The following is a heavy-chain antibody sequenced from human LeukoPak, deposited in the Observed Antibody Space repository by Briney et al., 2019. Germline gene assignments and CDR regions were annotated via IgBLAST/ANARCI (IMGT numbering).Heavy chain of an antibody. Sequence: PGGSLRLSCAVSGFTFSSYWMPWVRHAPGKGLVWVSRINSDGRRTTYAESVKGRFTISRDNAKNTLYLQMNSLRAEDTAVYYCASLFLCYGCSSSSASVNIWGQGTMVTVSS. J-gene: IGHJ3*02. V-gene: IGHV3-74*01. CDR2: INSDGRRT. D-gene: IGHD6-6*01. CDR1: GFTFSSYW. CDR3: ASLFLCYGCSSSSASVNI.